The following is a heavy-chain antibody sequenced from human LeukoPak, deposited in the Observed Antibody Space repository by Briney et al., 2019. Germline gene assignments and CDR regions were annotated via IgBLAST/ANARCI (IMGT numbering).Heavy chain of an antibody. J-gene: IGHJ4*02. V-gene: IGHV4-34*01. Sequence: PSETLSLTCAVYGGSFSGYYWSWIRQPPGKGLEWIGEINHSGSTNYNPSLKSRVTISVDTSKNQFSLKLSSVTAADTAVYYCARVDYYDNSGYHPYFDYWGQGTLVTVSS. CDR2: INHSGST. D-gene: IGHD3-22*01. CDR3: ARVDYYDNSGYHPYFDY. CDR1: GGSFSGYY.